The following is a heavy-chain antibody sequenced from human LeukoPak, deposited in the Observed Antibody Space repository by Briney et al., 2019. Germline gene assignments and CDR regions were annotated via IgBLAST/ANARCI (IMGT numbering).Heavy chain of an antibody. D-gene: IGHD3-3*01. CDR3: ARDQYDTWSRRGNFDS. Sequence: GRSLRLSCAASGFTFSYYWMTWVRQAPGKGLEWVANIKQDGSEKNYVDSVKGRLTISRDNTKNSLYLQMNSLRAEDTAVFYSARDQYDTWSRRGNFDSWGQGTLVIVSS. CDR2: IKQDGSEK. CDR1: GFTFSYYW. J-gene: IGHJ4*02. V-gene: IGHV3-7*03.